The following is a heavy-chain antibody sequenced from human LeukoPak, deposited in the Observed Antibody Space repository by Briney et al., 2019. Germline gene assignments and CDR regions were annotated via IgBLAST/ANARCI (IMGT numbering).Heavy chain of an antibody. CDR1: GGSISSGGYS. V-gene: IGHV4-30-2*01. D-gene: IGHD3-10*01. J-gene: IGHJ5*02. Sequence: PSQTLSLTCAVSGGSISSGGYSWSWIRQPPGKGLEWIGYIYHSGSTYYNPSLKSRVTKSVDRSKNQFSWKLSSVTAADTAGYYCARAFTTMNWFDPWGQGTLVTVSS. CDR2: IYHSGST. CDR3: ARAFTTMNWFDP.